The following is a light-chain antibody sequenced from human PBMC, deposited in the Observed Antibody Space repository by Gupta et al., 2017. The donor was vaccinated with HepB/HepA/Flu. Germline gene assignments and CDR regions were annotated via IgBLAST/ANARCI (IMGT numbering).Light chain of an antibody. CDR2: LGL. V-gene: IGKV2-28*01. CDR1: QSLLHTNGFTH. Sequence: DIVMTQSPLSLPVTPGEPASISCRSSQSLLHTNGFTHLAWYLQKPGQSPQLLFYLGLNRASGVPDRFSGSGAGTDFTLEISRVETEDVGVYYCMQALEIPQTFGQGTKVEIK. CDR3: MQALEIPQT. J-gene: IGKJ1*01.